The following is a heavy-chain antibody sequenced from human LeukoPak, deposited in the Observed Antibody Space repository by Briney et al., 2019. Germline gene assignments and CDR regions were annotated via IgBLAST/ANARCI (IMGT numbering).Heavy chain of an antibody. J-gene: IGHJ4*02. V-gene: IGHV3-21*01. D-gene: IGHD3-10*01. CDR2: ISSSSSYI. CDR1: GFTFSSYS. CDR3: ARLWFGEFLEATFDY. Sequence: PGGSLRLSCAASGFTFSSYSMNWVRQAPGKGLEWVSSISSSSSYIYYADSVKGRFTISRDNAKNSLYLQMNSLRAEDTAVYYCARLWFGEFLEATFDYWGQGTLVTVSS.